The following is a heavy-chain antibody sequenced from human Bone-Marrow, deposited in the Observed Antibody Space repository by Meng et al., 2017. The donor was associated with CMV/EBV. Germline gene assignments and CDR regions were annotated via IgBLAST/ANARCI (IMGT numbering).Heavy chain of an antibody. D-gene: IGHD1-14*01. V-gene: IGHV1-3*01. CDR2: INAGDGHT. Sequence: CKASGYPFTYYPIHWVRQAPGQRLEWMGRINAGDGHTKYSQKFQGRVTFTRDTSATTAYMHLSSLRSEDTAVYYCARKGRVGRNWFDPWGQGTLVTVSS. J-gene: IGHJ5*02. CDR3: ARKGRVGRNWFDP. CDR1: GYPFTYYP.